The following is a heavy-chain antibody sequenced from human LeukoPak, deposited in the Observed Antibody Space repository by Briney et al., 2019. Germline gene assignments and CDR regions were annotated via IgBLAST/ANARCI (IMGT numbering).Heavy chain of an antibody. CDR2: INPDSGGT. V-gene: IGHV1-2*02. J-gene: IGHJ4*02. Sequence: GASVKVSCKASGYTFTGYYMHWVRQAPGQGLEWMGWINPDSGGTNYAQNFQGRVTMTRDTSISTAYMELSRLRSDDTAVYYCARGSRSGWYLPPYYFDYWGQGTLVTVSS. CDR1: GYTFTGYY. CDR3: ARGSRSGWYLPPYYFDY. D-gene: IGHD6-19*01.